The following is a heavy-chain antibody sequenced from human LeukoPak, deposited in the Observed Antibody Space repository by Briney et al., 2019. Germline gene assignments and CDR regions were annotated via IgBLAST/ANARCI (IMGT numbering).Heavy chain of an antibody. D-gene: IGHD3-22*01. Sequence: GGSLRLSCAASGFTFSSYAMSWVRQAPGKGLEWVSAISGSGGSTYYADSVKGRFTISRDNSKNTLYLQMNSLRAEDTAVYYCALTYCYDRSQIFDYWGQGTLVTVSS. CDR2: ISGSGGST. V-gene: IGHV3-23*01. CDR3: ALTYCYDRSQIFDY. J-gene: IGHJ4*02. CDR1: GFTFSSYA.